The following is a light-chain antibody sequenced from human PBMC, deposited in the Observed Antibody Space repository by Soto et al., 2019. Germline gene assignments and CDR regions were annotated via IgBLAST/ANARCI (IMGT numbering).Light chain of an antibody. Sequence: EIVLPQSPGTLSLSPGESAHLSCRARQSVSSSYLAWYQQKPGQANRLLIYDASNRATGIPARFSGSGSGTDFTLTISSLQPDDFATYYCQQYNSYPWTCGQGTTGDLK. CDR2: DAS. CDR1: QSVSSSY. V-gene: IGKV3-20*01. CDR3: QQYNSYPWT. J-gene: IGKJ1*01.